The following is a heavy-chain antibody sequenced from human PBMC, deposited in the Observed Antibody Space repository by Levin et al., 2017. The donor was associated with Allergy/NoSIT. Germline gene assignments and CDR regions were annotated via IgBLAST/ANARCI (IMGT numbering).Heavy chain of an antibody. Sequence: GESLKISCEVSGFTFSNCWMHWVRQVPGKGLVWVSRITSDGGATSYADSVEGRFTISRDNAKNTLFLQMTSLTADDTAVYYCARGHASGWTFDAFDMWGQGTVVTVSS. V-gene: IGHV3-74*01. CDR1: GFTFSNCW. J-gene: IGHJ3*02. CDR2: ITSDGGAT. CDR3: ARGHASGWTFDAFDM. D-gene: IGHD6-19*01.